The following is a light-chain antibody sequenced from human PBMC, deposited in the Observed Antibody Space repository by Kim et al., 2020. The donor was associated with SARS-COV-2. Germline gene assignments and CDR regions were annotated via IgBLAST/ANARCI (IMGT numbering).Light chain of an antibody. J-gene: IGKJ2*03. CDR2: AAS. Sequence: IQLTQSPSSLSASIGDRVTITCRASQGIGSYLAWYQQKPGKAPKLLIYAASSLQSGVPSRFSGRGSGTDFTLTISSLQPEDFATYYCQQLNSYSFGQGTKLEI. CDR3: QQLNSYS. V-gene: IGKV1-9*01. CDR1: QGIGSY.